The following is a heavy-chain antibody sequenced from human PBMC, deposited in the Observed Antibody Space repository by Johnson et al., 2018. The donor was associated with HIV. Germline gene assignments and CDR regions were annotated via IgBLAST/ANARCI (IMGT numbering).Heavy chain of an antibody. D-gene: IGHD1-26*01. CDR2: IGTAGDT. Sequence: MLLVESGGGVVQPGGSLRLSCAASGFTFSSYGMHWVRQATGKGLEWVSAIGTAGDTYYPGSVKGRFTISRENAKNSLYLQMNSLRAEDTALYYCARDGPRGSYGAFDIWGQGTMVTVSS. V-gene: IGHV3-13*01. CDR3: ARDGPRGSYGAFDI. J-gene: IGHJ3*02. CDR1: GFTFSSYG.